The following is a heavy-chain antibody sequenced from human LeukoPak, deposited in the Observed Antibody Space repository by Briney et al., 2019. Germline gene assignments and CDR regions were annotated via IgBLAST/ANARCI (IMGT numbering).Heavy chain of an antibody. CDR1: GGSISSGGYY. CDR3: ARYYYGSSGYYYFDY. J-gene: IGHJ4*02. D-gene: IGHD3-22*01. CDR2: IHYSGST. Sequence: SETLSLTCTVSGGSISSGGYYWSWIRQPPGEGLEWIRHIHYSGSTYYNPSLKSRISISVDTSKNQFSLKLSSVTAADTAVYYCARYYYGSSGYYYFDYWGQGTLVTVSS. V-gene: IGHV4-31*03.